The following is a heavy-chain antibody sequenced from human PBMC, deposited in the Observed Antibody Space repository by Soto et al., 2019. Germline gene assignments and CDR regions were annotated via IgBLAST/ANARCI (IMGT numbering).Heavy chain of an antibody. CDR3: ARHLDEDSSEPGFDY. J-gene: IGHJ4*02. CDR1: GYSFSSHL. CDR2: IYPGDSNI. V-gene: IGHV5-51*01. Sequence: GESLKISCKGSGYSFSSHLIGWVRQMPVKGLEWMGIIYPGDSNIRYSPSFEGQIDMSADRSINTAYLRLSSLKASDTATYYCARHLDEDSSEPGFDYWGQGNLVTVSS. D-gene: IGHD6-13*01.